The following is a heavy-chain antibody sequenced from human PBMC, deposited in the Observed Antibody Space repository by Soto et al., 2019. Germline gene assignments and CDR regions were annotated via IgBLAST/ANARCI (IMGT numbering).Heavy chain of an antibody. J-gene: IGHJ4*02. D-gene: IGHD6-6*01. CDR3: ARDSSKYSSSSSVIG. V-gene: IGHV3-33*01. CDR2: IWYDGSNK. CDR1: GFTFISYG. Sequence: GGSLRLSCAASGFTFISYGMHWVRQAPGKGLEWVAVIWYDGSNKYYADSVKGRFTISRDNSRNTLYLQMNSLRAEDTAVYYCARDSSKYSSSSSVIGWGQGTLVTVSS.